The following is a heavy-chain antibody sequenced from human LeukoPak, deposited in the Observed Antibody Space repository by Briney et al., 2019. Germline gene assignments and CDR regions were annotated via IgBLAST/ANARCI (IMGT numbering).Heavy chain of an antibody. Sequence: ASVKVSCKASGYTFTSYGISWVRQAPGQGLEWMGWISAYNGNTNYAQELQGRVTMTTDTSTSTAYMELSSLRSEDTAVYYCARGQGGGTTLYYYMDVWGKGTTVTVSS. J-gene: IGHJ6*03. CDR1: GYTFTSYG. V-gene: IGHV1-18*01. CDR2: ISAYNGNT. CDR3: ARGQGGGTTLYYYMDV. D-gene: IGHD1-1*01.